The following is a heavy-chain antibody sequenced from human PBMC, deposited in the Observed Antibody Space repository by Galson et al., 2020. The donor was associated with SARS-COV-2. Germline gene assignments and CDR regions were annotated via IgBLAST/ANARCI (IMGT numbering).Heavy chain of an antibody. V-gene: IGHV3-30*18. J-gene: IGHJ6*02. CDR2: ISYDGSNR. CDR1: GFSFSTYG. D-gene: IGHD2-2*01. CDR3: AKESVVEPAAGVVWGIRGNHRPYYYGMDV. Sequence: GASLKISCAASGFSFSTYGMHWVRPAPGKGLELVALISYDGSNRYFADPVKGQFPISRDNSKNTPYLQMSSVRAEDTAVYYCAKESVVEPAAGVVWGIRGNHRPYYYGMDVWGQGTTVTVSS.